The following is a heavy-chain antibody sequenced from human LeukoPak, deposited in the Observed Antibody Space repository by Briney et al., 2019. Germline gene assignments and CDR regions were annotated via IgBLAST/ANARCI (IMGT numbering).Heavy chain of an antibody. J-gene: IGHJ4*02. CDR3: ASPLGELSPFFQFDY. Sequence: ASVKVSCKASGYTFTGYYMHWVRQAPGQGLEWMGWINPNSGGTNYAQKFQGRVTMTRDTSISTAYMELSRLRSDDTAVYYCASPLGELSPFFQFDYWGQGTLVTVS. CDR2: INPNSGGT. CDR1: GYTFTGYY. D-gene: IGHD3-16*02. V-gene: IGHV1-2*02.